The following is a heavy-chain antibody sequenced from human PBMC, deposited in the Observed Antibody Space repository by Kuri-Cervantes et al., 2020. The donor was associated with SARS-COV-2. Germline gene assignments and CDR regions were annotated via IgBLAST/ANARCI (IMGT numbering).Heavy chain of an antibody. CDR1: GYSISSGYY. J-gene: IGHJ3*02. D-gene: IGHD5-24*01. CDR2: IYHSGST. Sequence: ESLKISCAVSGYSISSGYYWGWIRQPPGKGLEWIGSIYHSGSTNYNPSLKSRVTISVDTSKNQFSLKLSSVTAADTAVYYCARRDGGLGGWAFDIWGQGTMVTVSS. V-gene: IGHV4-38-2*01. CDR3: ARRDGGLGGWAFDI.